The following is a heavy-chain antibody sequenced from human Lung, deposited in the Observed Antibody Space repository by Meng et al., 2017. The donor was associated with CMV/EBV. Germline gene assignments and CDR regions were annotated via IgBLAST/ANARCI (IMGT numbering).Heavy chain of an antibody. D-gene: IGHD6-13*01. Sequence: QVHLQESGPGLVKPSETLSLTCTVSGASINSDNWNWVRQPPGKGLEWIGYIYNTGSTSYSPSLNSRVSISLDTSKNQVSLRLTSMTPADTAVYYCAREYSSRWSPRSNYLDYWGPGTLVTVSS. CDR3: AREYSSRWSPRSNYLDY. J-gene: IGHJ4*02. CDR1: GASINSDN. CDR2: IYNTGST. V-gene: IGHV4-59*01.